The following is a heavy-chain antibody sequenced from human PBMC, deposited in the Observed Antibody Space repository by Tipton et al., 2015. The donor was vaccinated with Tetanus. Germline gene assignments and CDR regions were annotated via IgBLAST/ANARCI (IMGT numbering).Heavy chain of an antibody. V-gene: IGHV1-18*01. Sequence: QLVQSGAEVKKPGASVKISCKASGYTFTSYGISCVRQAPGQGLEWMGWISAYNGNTNYAQKLQCRVTMTTDTSTSTAYMELRSLRSDDTAVYYCARGARSSGWPLFDYWGQGTLVTVSS. D-gene: IGHD6-19*01. CDR2: ISAYNGNT. CDR3: ARGARSSGWPLFDY. J-gene: IGHJ4*02. CDR1: GYTFTSYG.